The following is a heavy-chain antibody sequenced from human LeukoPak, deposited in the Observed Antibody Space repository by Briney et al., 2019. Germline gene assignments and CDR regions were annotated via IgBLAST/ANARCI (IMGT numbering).Heavy chain of an antibody. CDR1: GLTFSRDW. J-gene: IGHJ6*03. CDR3: ARQTYCSSTSCYNFHYMDV. CDR2: IRIGSNAI. D-gene: IGHD2-2*02. V-gene: IGHV3-48*01. Sequence: GGSLRLSCEASGLTFSRDWMGWVRQAPGKGLEWVSYIRIGSNAIYYSDSVKGRFTISRDNAKNSLYLQTNSLRAEDTAVYYCARQTYCSSTSCYNFHYMDVWGKGTTVTVSS.